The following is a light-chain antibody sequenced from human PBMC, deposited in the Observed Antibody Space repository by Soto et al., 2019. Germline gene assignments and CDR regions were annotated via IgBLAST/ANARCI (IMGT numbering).Light chain of an antibody. CDR3: AAWDGSLNGLYV. CDR2: NNN. Sequence: QSVLTQPPSASGTPGQRLTISCSGSSSNIGINTVSWYQQLPGTAPKLLIYNNNQRPSGVPDRFSGSKSGTSASLAISGLQSEDEADYSCAAWDGSLNGLYVFGTGTKVTVL. V-gene: IGLV1-44*01. CDR1: SSNIGINT. J-gene: IGLJ1*01.